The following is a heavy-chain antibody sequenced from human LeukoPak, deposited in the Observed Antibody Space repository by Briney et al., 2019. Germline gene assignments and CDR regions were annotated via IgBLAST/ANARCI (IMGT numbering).Heavy chain of an antibody. V-gene: IGHV4-59*01. CDR1: GGSISSYY. J-gene: IGHJ6*02. Sequence: SQTLSLTCTVSGGSISSYYWSWIRQPPGKGLEWIGYIYYSGSTNYNPSLKSRVTISVDTSKNQFPLNLSSVTAADTAVYYCARGNYYYYGMDVWGQGTTVTVSS. CDR2: IYYSGST. CDR3: ARGNYYYYGMDV.